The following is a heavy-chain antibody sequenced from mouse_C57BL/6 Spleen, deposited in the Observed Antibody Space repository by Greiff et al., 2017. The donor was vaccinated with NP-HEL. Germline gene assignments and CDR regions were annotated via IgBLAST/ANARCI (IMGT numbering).Heavy chain of an antibody. V-gene: IGHV1-52*01. CDR3: ARNWDFYYFDY. J-gene: IGHJ2*01. CDR1: GSTFPSYW. CDR2: IDPSDSET. Sequence: QFQLQQPGAELVGPGSSVKLSSKASGSTFPSYWMHWVKQRPIQGLEWIGNIDPSDSETHYNQKFKDKATLTVDKSSSTAYMQLSSLTSEDSAVYYCARNWDFYYFDYWGQGTTLTVSS. D-gene: IGHD4-1*01.